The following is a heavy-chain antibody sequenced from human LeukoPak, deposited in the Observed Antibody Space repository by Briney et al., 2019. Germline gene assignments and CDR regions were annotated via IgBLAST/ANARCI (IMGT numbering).Heavy chain of an antibody. Sequence: GGSLRLSCAASGFTFSSYSMNWVRQAPGKGLEWVSYISSSSSTIYYADSVRGRFTISRDNAKNSLYLQMNSLRAEDTAVYYCARDGYDFWSGYYAFFDYWGQGTLVTVSS. J-gene: IGHJ4*02. CDR2: ISSSSSTI. V-gene: IGHV3-48*01. CDR1: GFTFSSYS. CDR3: ARDGYDFWSGYYAFFDY. D-gene: IGHD3-3*01.